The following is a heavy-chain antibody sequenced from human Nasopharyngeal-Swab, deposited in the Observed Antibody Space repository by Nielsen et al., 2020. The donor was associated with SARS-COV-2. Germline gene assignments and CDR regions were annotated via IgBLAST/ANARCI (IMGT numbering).Heavy chain of an antibody. CDR2: IYSGGSST. V-gene: IGHV3-23*03. Sequence: GGSLRLSCEASGFTFSSYAMSWVRQAPGKGLEWVSVIYSGGSSTYYADSVKGRFTISRDNSKNTLYLQMNSLRAEDTAVYYCAKGGYSGYDSLDYWGQGTLVTVSS. D-gene: IGHD5-12*01. CDR1: GFTFSSYA. CDR3: AKGGYSGYDSLDY. J-gene: IGHJ4*02.